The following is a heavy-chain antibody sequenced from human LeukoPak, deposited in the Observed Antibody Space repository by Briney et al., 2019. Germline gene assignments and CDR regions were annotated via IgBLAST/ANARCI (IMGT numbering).Heavy chain of an antibody. Sequence: PGGSPRLSCAASGFTFSSYAMSWVRQAPGKGLEWVSAISGSGGSTYYADSVKGRFTISRDNSKNTLYLQMNSLRAEDTAVYYCTKIRGRYQLLFGFDYWGQGTLVTVSS. CDR2: ISGSGGST. V-gene: IGHV3-23*01. CDR3: TKIRGRYQLLFGFDY. D-gene: IGHD2-2*01. CDR1: GFTFSSYA. J-gene: IGHJ4*02.